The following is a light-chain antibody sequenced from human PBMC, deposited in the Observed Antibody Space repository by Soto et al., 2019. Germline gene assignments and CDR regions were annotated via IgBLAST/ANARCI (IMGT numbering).Light chain of an antibody. CDR2: EVI. CDR1: TSDVGAYNY. J-gene: IGLJ3*02. V-gene: IGLV2-14*01. Sequence: QPVLTQPASVSGSPGQSITISCTGTTSDVGAYNYVSWYQQHPGKAPKLLIYEVIHWPSGISNRFSGSKSANTASLTISGLQAEDEAHYYCSSFTTGSTVLFGGGTKLTVL. CDR3: SSFTTGSTVL.